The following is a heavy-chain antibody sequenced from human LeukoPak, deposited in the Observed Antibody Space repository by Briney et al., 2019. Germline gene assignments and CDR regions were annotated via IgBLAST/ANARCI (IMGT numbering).Heavy chain of an antibody. Sequence: HSETLSLTCAVYGGSFSGYYWSWIRQSPGKGLEWLGEINETGSANYNPSLKSRVTMSVDTFKNQFSLNLSSVTAADTAVYYCARGRALFDWGQGTLVTVSS. D-gene: IGHD2-21*01. CDR3: ARGRALFD. CDR1: GGSFSGYY. V-gene: IGHV4-34*01. CDR2: INETGSA. J-gene: IGHJ4*02.